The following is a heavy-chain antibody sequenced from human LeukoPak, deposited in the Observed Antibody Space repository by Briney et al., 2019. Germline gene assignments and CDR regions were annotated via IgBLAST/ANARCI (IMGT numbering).Heavy chain of an antibody. CDR1: GYTFTSYG. CDR2: ISAYNGNT. V-gene: IGHV1-18*01. D-gene: IGHD6-13*01. J-gene: IGHJ6*03. CDR3: ARRVLSGSSSWYPPYYYYYYMDV. Sequence: ASVKVSCKASGYTFTSYGISWVRQAPGQGLEWMGWISAYNGNTNYAQKLQGRVTMTTDTSTSKAYMELRSLRSDDTAVYYCARRVLSGSSSWYPPYYYYYYMDVWGKGTTVTVSS.